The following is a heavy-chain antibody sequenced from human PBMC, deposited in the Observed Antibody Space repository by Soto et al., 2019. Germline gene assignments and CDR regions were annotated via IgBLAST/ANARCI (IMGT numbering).Heavy chain of an antibody. CDR2: IYWDDDQ. J-gene: IGHJ3*01. D-gene: IGHD2-2*01. CDR3: AHAYGGTSWPNDVFDV. Sequence: QITLKESGPTLVKPTQTLTLTCTFSGFSLSADGVGVGWIRQPPGKALEWLALIYWDDDQRYSPSLKTRLTITKDTSKNQVVLTMNNMDPVDTATYYCAHAYGGTSWPNDVFDVWGQGTVVTVSS. CDR1: GFSLSADGVG. V-gene: IGHV2-5*02.